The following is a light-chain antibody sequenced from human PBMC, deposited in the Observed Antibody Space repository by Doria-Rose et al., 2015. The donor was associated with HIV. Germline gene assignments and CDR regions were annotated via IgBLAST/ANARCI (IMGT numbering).Light chain of an antibody. CDR1: QCFSSTY. Sequence: TQSPGTLSLSPGERATLSCTASQCFSSTYLAWYQQKPGQAPSLLVYHGSTRATGIPDRFSASGSGTDFTLTINRLEPEDFALYYCHQYGTSWTFGQGTKVKV. CDR2: HGS. J-gene: IGKJ1*01. CDR3: HQYGTSWT. V-gene: IGKV3-20*01.